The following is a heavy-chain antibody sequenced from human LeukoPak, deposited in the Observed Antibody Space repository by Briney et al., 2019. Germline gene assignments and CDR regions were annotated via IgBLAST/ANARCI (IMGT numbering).Heavy chain of an antibody. CDR1: GFDFNDFW. V-gene: IGHV3-74*01. CDR2: INIDGTTT. CDR3: ARDSYEVGATFNY. J-gene: IGHJ4*02. Sequence: GGSLRLSCAASGFDFNDFWMHWVRQVPGKGLVWVSRINIDGTTTNYADSVKGRFTVSRDNAKNTLFLQLSSLRVEDTAVYYCARDSYEVGATFNYWGQGTLVTVSS. D-gene: IGHD1-26*01.